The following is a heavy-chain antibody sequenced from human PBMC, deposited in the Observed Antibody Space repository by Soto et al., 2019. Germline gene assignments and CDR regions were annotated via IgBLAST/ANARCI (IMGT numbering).Heavy chain of an antibody. Sequence: SVKVWCKASAYTFTSYDINWVRQATGQGLEWMGWMNPNSGNTGYAQKFQGRVTMTRNTSISTAYMELSSLRSEDTAVYYCARARVSGFDPWGQGTLFTVSS. D-gene: IGHD6-13*01. J-gene: IGHJ5*02. CDR2: MNPNSGNT. V-gene: IGHV1-8*01. CDR3: ARARVSGFDP. CDR1: AYTFTSYD.